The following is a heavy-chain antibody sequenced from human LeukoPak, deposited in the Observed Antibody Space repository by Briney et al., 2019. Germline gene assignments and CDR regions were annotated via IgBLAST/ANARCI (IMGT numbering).Heavy chain of an antibody. CDR2: IYHSGST. D-gene: IGHD2-2*01. CDR1: GGSISSGGYS. V-gene: IGHV4-30-2*01. J-gene: IGHJ5*02. Sequence: SQTLSLTCAVSGGSISSGGYSWSWIRQPPGRGLEWIGYIYHSGSTYYNPSLKSRVTISVDRSKNQFSLKLSSVTAADTAVYYCARVYCSSTSCLGGFDPWGQGTLVTVSS. CDR3: ARVYCSSTSCLGGFDP.